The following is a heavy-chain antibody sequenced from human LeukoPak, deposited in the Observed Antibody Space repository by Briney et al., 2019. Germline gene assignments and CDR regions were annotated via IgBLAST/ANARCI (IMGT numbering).Heavy chain of an antibody. Sequence: SETLSLTCIVSGGSISSGGYSWSWIRQPPGKGLEWIGYIYHSGSTYYNPSLKSRVTISVDRSKNQFSLKLSSVTAADTAVYYCARAQRADAFDIWGQGTMVTVSS. CDR3: ARAQRADAFDI. J-gene: IGHJ3*02. CDR1: GGSISSGGYS. V-gene: IGHV4-30-2*01. CDR2: IYHSGST.